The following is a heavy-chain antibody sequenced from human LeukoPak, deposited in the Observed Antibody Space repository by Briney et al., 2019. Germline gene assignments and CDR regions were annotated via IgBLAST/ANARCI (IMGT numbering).Heavy chain of an antibody. CDR1: GFIFTKYA. D-gene: IGHD1-1*01. V-gene: IGHV3-23*01. CDR3: AKGVSATDTGNWFDP. J-gene: IGHJ5*02. CDR2: ISPSGGST. Sequence: GGSLRLPCAASGFIFTKYAMNWVRQAPGTGLEWVSAISPSGGSTYYADSVKGRFTISRDNSKNALYLQTSSLRAEDTAVYYCAKGVSATDTGNWFDPWGQGTLVTVSS.